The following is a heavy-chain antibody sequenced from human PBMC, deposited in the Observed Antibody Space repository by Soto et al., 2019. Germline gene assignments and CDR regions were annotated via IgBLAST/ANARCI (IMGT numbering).Heavy chain of an antibody. CDR3: ARGTYGGKNPLQH. D-gene: IGHD4-17*01. Sequence: SETLSLTCAVYGWSFSGYYLSWIRQPPGKGLEWIGEINHSGRTNYNPSLKSRVTISVDTSKNQFSLKLSSVTAADTAVYYCARGTYGGKNPLQHWGQGTLVTVSS. J-gene: IGHJ1*01. CDR2: INHSGRT. V-gene: IGHV4-34*01. CDR1: GWSFSGYY.